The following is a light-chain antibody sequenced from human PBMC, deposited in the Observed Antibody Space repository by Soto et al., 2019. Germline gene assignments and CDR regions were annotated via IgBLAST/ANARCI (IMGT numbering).Light chain of an antibody. CDR3: QQYNNWPQT. CDR2: GAS. Sequence: EIVMTQSPATLSVSPGERATLSCRASQSVSSNLAWYQQKPGQAPRLLIYGASTRATGIPARFSGSWSGTEFTLTISSLKSEDFAVYYCQQYNNWPQTFGQGTKVEIK. CDR1: QSVSSN. V-gene: IGKV3-15*01. J-gene: IGKJ1*01.